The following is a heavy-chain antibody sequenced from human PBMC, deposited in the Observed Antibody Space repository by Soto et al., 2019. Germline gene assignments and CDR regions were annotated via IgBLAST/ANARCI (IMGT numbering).Heavy chain of an antibody. CDR1: GYSISSSNW. Sequence: SETLSLTCAVAGYSISSSNWWGWIRPPPGKGLEWIGYIYYSGSTYYSPSLKSRVTISVDTSKNQFSLKLSSVTAADTAVYYCARASTVIAAAGMGPPPLRWFDPWGQGTQVTVSS. J-gene: IGHJ5*02. V-gene: IGHV4-28*03. CDR2: IYYSGST. D-gene: IGHD6-13*01. CDR3: ARASTVIAAAGMGPPPLRWFDP.